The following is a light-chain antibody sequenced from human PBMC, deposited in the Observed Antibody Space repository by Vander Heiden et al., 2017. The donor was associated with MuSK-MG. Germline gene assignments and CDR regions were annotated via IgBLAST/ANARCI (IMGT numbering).Light chain of an antibody. Sequence: QSALTQPASVSGSPGQSITISCTGTSSDVGSYNLVSWYQQHPGNATKLMICEVSKRPSGVSNRFSGSKSGNTASLTISGLKAEDEADYYCCSYAGSSTWVFGGGTKLTVL. CDR2: EVS. V-gene: IGLV2-23*02. J-gene: IGLJ3*02. CDR1: SSDVGSYNL. CDR3: CSYAGSSTWV.